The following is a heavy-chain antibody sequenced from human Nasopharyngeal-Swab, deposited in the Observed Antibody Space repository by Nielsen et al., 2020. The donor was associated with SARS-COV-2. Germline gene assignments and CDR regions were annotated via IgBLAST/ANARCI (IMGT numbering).Heavy chain of an antibody. CDR3: TRGESPVYYAFTI. V-gene: IGHV3-74*01. CDR2: LHSDGTST. D-gene: IGHD1-14*01. J-gene: IGHJ3*02. CDR1: GFALSSYW. Sequence: GESLKISCAASGFALSSYWMHWVRQTPGKGLVWVSRLHSDGTSTRYADSVKGRFTISRDNAKNTLYLQMDSLRGEDTAVYYCTRGESPVYYAFTIWGQGTMVTVSS.